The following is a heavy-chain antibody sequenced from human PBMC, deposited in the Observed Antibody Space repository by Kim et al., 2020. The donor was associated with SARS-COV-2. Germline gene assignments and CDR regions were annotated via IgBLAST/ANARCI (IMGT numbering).Heavy chain of an antibody. CDR3: AKDMGYSSSWFDDAFDI. J-gene: IGHJ3*02. Sequence: GGSLRLSCAASGFTFDDYAMHWVRQAPGKGLEWVSGISWNSGSIGYADSVKGRFTISRDNAKNSLYLQMNSLRAEDTALYYCAKDMGYSSSWFDDAFDIWGQGTMVTVSS. V-gene: IGHV3-9*01. CDR2: ISWNSGSI. CDR1: GFTFDDYA. D-gene: IGHD6-13*01.